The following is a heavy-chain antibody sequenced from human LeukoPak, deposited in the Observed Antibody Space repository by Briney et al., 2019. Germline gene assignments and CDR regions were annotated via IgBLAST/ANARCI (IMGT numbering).Heavy chain of an antibody. CDR1: GGSISSYY. J-gene: IGHJ5*02. CDR2: IYYSGST. CDR3: ARASLSWFDP. V-gene: IGHV4-59*01. D-gene: IGHD3-16*02. Sequence: SETLSLTCTVSGGSISSYYWSWIRQPPGKGLEWIGYIYYSGSTNYNPSLKSRVTISVDTSKNQFSLKLSSVTAADTAVYYCARASLSWFDPWGQGTLVTVSS.